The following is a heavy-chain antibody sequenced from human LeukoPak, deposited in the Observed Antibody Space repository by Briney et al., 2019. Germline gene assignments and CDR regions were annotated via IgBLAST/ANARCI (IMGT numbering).Heavy chain of an antibody. CDR1: GFTFSSYW. CDR2: IKQDGSEK. CDR3: ARDRSQQQLIYYYYYYGMDV. J-gene: IGHJ6*02. V-gene: IGHV3-7*01. D-gene: IGHD6-13*01. Sequence: PGGSLRPSFAASGFTFSSYWMSWVRQAPGKGLEWVANIKQDGSEKYYVDSVKGRFTISRDNAKNSLYLQMNSLRAEDTAVYYCARDRSQQQLIYYYYYYGMDVWGQGTTVTVSS.